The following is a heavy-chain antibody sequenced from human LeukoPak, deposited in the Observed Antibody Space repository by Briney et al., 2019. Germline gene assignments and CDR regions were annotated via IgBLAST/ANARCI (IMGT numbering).Heavy chain of an antibody. CDR1: GFTFTRYG. CDR3: TRESATVKFD. D-gene: IGHD4-17*01. CDR2: ISGDNGKT. V-gene: IGHV1-18*01. J-gene: IGHJ4*02. Sequence: ASVKVSCKASGFTFTRYGFNWVRQAPGRGLEWMGWISGDNGKTSYAQNLQDRVTMTTDTSTSTAYMELRSLTSDDTAIYCCTRESATVKFDWGQGTLVTVSS.